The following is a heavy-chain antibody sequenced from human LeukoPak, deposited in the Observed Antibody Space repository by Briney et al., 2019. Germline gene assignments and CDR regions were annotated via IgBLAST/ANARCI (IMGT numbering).Heavy chain of an antibody. J-gene: IGHJ4*02. Sequence: PSETLSLTCTVSGGSINYYYWSWIRQPPGKGLEWIGYIYYSGTTNYNPSLKSRVTISVDTSKNQFSLKLSSVTAADTAVYYCARENHDYGGNFDYWGQGTLVTVSS. D-gene: IGHD4-23*01. CDR3: ARENHDYGGNFDY. CDR2: IYYSGTT. CDR1: GGSINYYY. V-gene: IGHV4-59*12.